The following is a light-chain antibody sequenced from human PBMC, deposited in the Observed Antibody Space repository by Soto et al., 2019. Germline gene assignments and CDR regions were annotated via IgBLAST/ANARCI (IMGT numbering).Light chain of an antibody. Sequence: EIVLTQSPGTLSLSPGERATLSCRASQCVSSSYLAWYQQKPGQAPRLLIYGASSRATGIPDRFSGSGSGTDFTLTISRLEPGDFAVYYCQQYGSSPQWTFGQGTKVDIK. J-gene: IGKJ1*01. CDR1: QCVSSSY. V-gene: IGKV3-20*01. CDR2: GAS. CDR3: QQYGSSPQWT.